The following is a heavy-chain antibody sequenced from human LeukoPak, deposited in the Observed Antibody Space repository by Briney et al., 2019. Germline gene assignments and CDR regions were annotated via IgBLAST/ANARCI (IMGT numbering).Heavy chain of an antibody. Sequence: SETLSLTCTVSGGSISSSSYYWGWIRQPPGKGLEWIGSIYYSGSTYYNPSLKSRVTISVDTSKTQFSLKLSSVTAADAAVYYCARHQGYDYVWRSFNYWGQGTLVTVSS. CDR2: IYYSGST. CDR3: ARHQGYDYVWRSFNY. J-gene: IGHJ4*02. V-gene: IGHV4-39*01. CDR1: GGSISSSSYY. D-gene: IGHD3-16*01.